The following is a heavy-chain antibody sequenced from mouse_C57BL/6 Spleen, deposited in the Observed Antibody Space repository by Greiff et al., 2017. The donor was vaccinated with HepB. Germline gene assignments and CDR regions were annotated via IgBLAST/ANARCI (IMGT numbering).Heavy chain of an antibody. V-gene: IGHV1-15*01. J-gene: IGHJ4*01. CDR2: IDPETGGT. CDR3: ARGEGYAMDY. CDR1: GYTFTDYE. Sequence: LVESGAELVRPGASVTLSCKASGYTFTDYEMHWVKQTPVHGLEWIGAIDPETGGTAYNQKFKGKAILTADKSSSTADMELRSLTSEDSAVYYCARGEGYAMDYWGQGASVTVSS.